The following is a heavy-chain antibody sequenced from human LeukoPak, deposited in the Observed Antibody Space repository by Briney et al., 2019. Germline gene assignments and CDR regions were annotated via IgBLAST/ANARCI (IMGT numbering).Heavy chain of an antibody. V-gene: IGHV3-7*01. CDR1: GFTFSSYW. CDR3: TRGGGYSYGSFDY. Sequence: GGSLRLSCAASGFTFSSYWMSWVRQAPGKWLEWVANIKQDGSEKYYVDSVKGRFTISRDNAKNTLYLQMNSLRAEDTAVYYCTRGGGYSYGSFDYWGQGTLVTVSS. CDR2: IKQDGSEK. J-gene: IGHJ4*02. D-gene: IGHD5-18*01.